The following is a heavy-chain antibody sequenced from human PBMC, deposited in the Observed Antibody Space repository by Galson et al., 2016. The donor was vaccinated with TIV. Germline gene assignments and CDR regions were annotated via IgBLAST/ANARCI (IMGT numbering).Heavy chain of an antibody. CDR1: GFTFSSYS. Sequence: SLRLSCAASGFTFSSYSMNWVRQAPGKGLEWVSSISRSSTSIYYADSVKGRFTITRDNAKNSLYLQMNSLRAEDTAVYYCVRGRQLRPYWGQGTLVTVSS. J-gene: IGHJ4*02. CDR2: ISRSSTSI. V-gene: IGHV3-21*01. CDR3: VRGRQLRPY. D-gene: IGHD6-13*01.